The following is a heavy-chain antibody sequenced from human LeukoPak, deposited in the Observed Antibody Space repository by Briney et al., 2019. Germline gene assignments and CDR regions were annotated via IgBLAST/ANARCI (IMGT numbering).Heavy chain of an antibody. CDR1: GGSFTSYY. CDR2: IYCTGST. D-gene: IGHD4-17*01. Sequence: SETLSLTCTVSGGSFTSYYWSWIRQPAGKGLEWIGYIYCTGSTNYNPSLKSRLTISVDTSKNQFSLRLTSVTAADTAVYYCARIYGSYYYMDVWGKGTTVTISS. J-gene: IGHJ6*03. CDR3: ARIYGSYYYMDV. V-gene: IGHV4-59*01.